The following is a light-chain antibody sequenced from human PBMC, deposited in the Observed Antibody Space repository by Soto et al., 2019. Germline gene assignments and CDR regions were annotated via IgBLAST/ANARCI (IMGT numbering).Light chain of an antibody. J-gene: IGKJ1*01. CDR2: DAS. Sequence: DIQMTQSPSTLSAPVGDRVTITCRASQSISSWLAWYQQKPGKAPKLLIYDASSLESGVPSRFSGSGSGTEFTLTISSLQPDDFATYYCQQYNRTFGQGTKVEIK. CDR1: QSISSW. V-gene: IGKV1-5*01. CDR3: QQYNRT.